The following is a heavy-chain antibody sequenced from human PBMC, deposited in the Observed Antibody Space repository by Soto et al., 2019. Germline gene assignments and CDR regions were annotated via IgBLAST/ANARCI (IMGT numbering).Heavy chain of an antibody. Sequence: EVHLLGSGGDLVKPGGSLRLSCEVSGFTFNNFAMSWVLLSPGKGLAWFSTISSDGDFRHYAESEKGRVTISRDNSKSSLFLQMNSLRAEHTALYFCAKVRQRFLDIFNGATNFGSLGQGTLVTVTP. D-gene: IGHD3-9*01. CDR2: ISSDGDFR. CDR3: AKVRQRFLDIFNGATNFGS. J-gene: IGHJ4*02. CDR1: GFTFNNFA. V-gene: IGHV3-23*01.